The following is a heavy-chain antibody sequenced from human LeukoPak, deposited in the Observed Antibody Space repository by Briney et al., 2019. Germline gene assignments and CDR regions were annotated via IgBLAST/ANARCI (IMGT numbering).Heavy chain of an antibody. D-gene: IGHD3-22*01. CDR1: GYTFTSYD. CDR2: MNPNSGNT. V-gene: IGHV1-8*01. Sequence: GASVKVSCKASGYTFTSYDINWVRQATGQGLEWMGWMNPNSGNTGYAQKFQGRVTMTRNTSISTAYMELSSLRSEDTAVYYCARGRGTEYYYDSSGYYSFDYWGQGTLVTVSS. J-gene: IGHJ4*02. CDR3: ARGRGTEYYYDSSGYYSFDY.